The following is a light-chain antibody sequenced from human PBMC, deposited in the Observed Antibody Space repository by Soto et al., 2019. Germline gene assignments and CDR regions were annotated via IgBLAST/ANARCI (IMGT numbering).Light chain of an antibody. CDR2: SAS. J-gene: IGKJ1*01. Sequence: EIVLTQSPGTLSLSPGARAPLSCRARQTVTGNYLAWSHQKPGQAPRLLIHSASSRATGIPDRFSASGTGTDFTLTISRLEPEDFAVYYCQQYSASPRTFGQGTKVDIK. CDR1: QTVTGNY. CDR3: QQYSASPRT. V-gene: IGKV3-20*01.